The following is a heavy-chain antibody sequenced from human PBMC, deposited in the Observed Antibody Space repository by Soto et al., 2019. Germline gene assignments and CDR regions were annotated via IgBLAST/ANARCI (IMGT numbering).Heavy chain of an antibody. V-gene: IGHV3-33*01. CDR3: ATATGGYGPLDY. Sequence: QVQLVESGGGVVQPGRSLRLSSAASGFSFSRYGMHWVRQAPGKGLEWVSIIWYDGSDKYYADSVKGRFTISRDNSKNTLYLQMNSLRAEDTAVYYCATATGGYGPLDYWGQGTLVTVSS. CDR2: IWYDGSDK. CDR1: GFSFSRYG. J-gene: IGHJ4*02. D-gene: IGHD5-12*01.